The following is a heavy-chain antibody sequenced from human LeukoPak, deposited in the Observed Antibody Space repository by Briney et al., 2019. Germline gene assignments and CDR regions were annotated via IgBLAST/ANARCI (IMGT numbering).Heavy chain of an antibody. CDR3: AKSLKRIAVAGAHFDY. CDR2: IRYDGSNK. J-gene: IGHJ4*02. Sequence: PGGSLRLSCAASGFTFSSYGMHWVRQAPGKGLEWVAFIRYDGSNKYYADSVKGRFTISRDNSKNTLYLQMNSLRAEDTAVYYCAKSLKRIAVAGAHFDYWGQGTLVAVSS. D-gene: IGHD6-19*01. V-gene: IGHV3-30*02. CDR1: GFTFSSYG.